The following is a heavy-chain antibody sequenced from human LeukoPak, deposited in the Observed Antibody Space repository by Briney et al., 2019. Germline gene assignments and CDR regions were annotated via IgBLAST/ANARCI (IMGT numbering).Heavy chain of an antibody. CDR1: GYNFTSHW. CDR2: LDPSDSYT. V-gene: IGHV5-10-1*01. J-gene: IGHJ4*02. CDR3: ARLRDGSLDY. Sequence: GESLKISCEGSGYNFTSHWISWVRQMPGKGLEWMGRLDPSDSYTNYSPSFQGHVTISSNKSMSTAFLQWSSLRASDTAMYYCARLRDGSLDYWGQGTLVTVSS.